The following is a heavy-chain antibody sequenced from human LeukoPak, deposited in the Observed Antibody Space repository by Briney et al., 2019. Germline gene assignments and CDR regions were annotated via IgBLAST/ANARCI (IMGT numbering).Heavy chain of an antibody. J-gene: IGHJ6*03. Sequence: SETLSLTCNVSGGSIRGYYWSWIRQPPGKGLEWIGYIYSSGSTNYNPSLKSRVTISVDTSKNQFSLKLSSVTAADTAVYYCARQLRYFDWLLSLTMDVWGKGTTVTISS. D-gene: IGHD3-9*01. CDR3: ARQLRYFDWLLSLTMDV. CDR1: GGSIRGYY. V-gene: IGHV4-59*08. CDR2: IYSSGST.